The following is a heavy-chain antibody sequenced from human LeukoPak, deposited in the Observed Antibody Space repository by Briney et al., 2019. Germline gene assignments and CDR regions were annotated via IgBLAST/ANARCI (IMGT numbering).Heavy chain of an antibody. CDR3: AREWPAGQFDC. CDR2: IYSGGST. J-gene: IGHJ4*02. D-gene: IGHD6-19*01. Sequence: GGSLRLSCAASGFTVSSNYTSWVRQAPGKGLEWVSVIYSGGSTYYADSVKGRFTISRDNSKNTLYLQMNSLRAEDTAVYYCAREWPAGQFDCWGQGTLVTVSS. CDR1: GFTVSSNY. V-gene: IGHV3-53*01.